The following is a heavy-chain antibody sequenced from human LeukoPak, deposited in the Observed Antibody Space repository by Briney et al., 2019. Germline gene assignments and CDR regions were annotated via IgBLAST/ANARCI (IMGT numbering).Heavy chain of an antibody. CDR2: IDPSAGST. Sequence: ASVKVSCKASVYTFTHYYMHWVRQAPGRGLEWMGVIDPSAGSTTYAQKFQGRVTMTRDPATSTVYMELSSLRSEDTAVYYCARAHYASSNIKVPFDVWGKGTTVTVSS. D-gene: IGHD3-22*01. J-gene: IGHJ6*04. CDR3: ARAHYASSNIKVPFDV. V-gene: IGHV1-46*01. CDR1: VYTFTHYY.